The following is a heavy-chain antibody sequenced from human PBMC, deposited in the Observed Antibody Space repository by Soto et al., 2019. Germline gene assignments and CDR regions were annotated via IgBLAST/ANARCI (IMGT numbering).Heavy chain of an antibody. V-gene: IGHV1-2*04. CDR3: ARGGRSMVRGVMGWEDYYYMDV. CDR2: INPNSGGT. CDR1: GYTFTGYY. J-gene: IGHJ6*03. Sequence: ASVKVSCKASGYTFTGYYMHWVRQAPGQGLKWMGWINPNSGGTNYAQKFQGWVTMTRDTSISTAYMELSRLRSDDTAVYYCARGGRSMVRGVMGWEDYYYMDVWGKGTTVTVSS. D-gene: IGHD3-10*01.